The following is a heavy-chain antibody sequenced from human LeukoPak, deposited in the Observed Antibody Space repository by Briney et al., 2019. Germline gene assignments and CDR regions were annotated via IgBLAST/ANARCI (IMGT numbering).Heavy chain of an antibody. CDR1: GYTLTELS. D-gene: IGHD7-27*01. CDR3: ARGPPNWGMVGY. CDR2: FDPEDGET. V-gene: IGHV1-24*01. J-gene: IGHJ4*02. Sequence: ASVKVSCKVSGYTLTELSMHWVRQAPGKGLEWMGGFDPEDGETIYAQKFQGRVTMTEDTSTDTAYMELSSLRSEDTAVYYCARGPPNWGMVGYWGQGTLVTVSS.